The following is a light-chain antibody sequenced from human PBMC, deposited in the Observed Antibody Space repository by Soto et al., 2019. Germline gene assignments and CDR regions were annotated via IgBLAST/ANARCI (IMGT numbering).Light chain of an antibody. CDR3: SSYAVSNNFV. CDR2: EVT. V-gene: IGLV2-8*01. CDR1: SSDVGGYDY. Sequence: QSVLTQPPSASGSPGQSVTISCTGTSSDVGGYDYVSWYQQHPGKAPKLMIYEVTKRPSGVPDRFSGSKSGNTASLTVSGLQAEDEADYYFSSYAVSNNFVFGTGTKVTVL. J-gene: IGLJ1*01.